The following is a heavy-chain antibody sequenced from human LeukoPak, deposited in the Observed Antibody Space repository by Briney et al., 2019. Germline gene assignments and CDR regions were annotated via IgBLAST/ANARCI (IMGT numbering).Heavy chain of an antibody. CDR1: GFTFRDSD. CDR3: ARQTAAAPFVS. Sequence: GGSLRLSCAASGFTFRDSDMHWVRQVPGKGLEWLSYISLSSVTIFYADSVRGRFTISRDNAENSLFLQMNSLRVDDTAVYYCARQTAAAPFVSWGQGTHVTVSS. J-gene: IGHJ4*02. D-gene: IGHD6-13*01. CDR2: ISLSSVTI. V-gene: IGHV3-48*01.